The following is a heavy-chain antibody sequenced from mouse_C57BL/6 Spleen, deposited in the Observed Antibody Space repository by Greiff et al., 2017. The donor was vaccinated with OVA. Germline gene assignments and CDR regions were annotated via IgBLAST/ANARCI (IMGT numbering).Heavy chain of an antibody. J-gene: IGHJ1*03. Sequence: VQLQQPGAELVKPGASVKMSCKASGYTFTSYWITWVKQRPGQGLEWIGDIYPGSGSTNYNEKFKSKATLTVDTSSSTAYMQLSSLTSEDSAVYCCARGAYYCSSYVDWYFDVWGTGTTVTVSS. CDR3: ARGAYYCSSYVDWYFDV. D-gene: IGHD1-1*01. CDR1: GYTFTSYW. V-gene: IGHV1-55*01. CDR2: IYPGSGST.